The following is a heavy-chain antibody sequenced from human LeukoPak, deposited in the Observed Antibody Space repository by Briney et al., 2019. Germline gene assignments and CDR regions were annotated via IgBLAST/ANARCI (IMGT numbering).Heavy chain of an antibody. Sequence: GGSLRLSCAASVFTFSNAWMSWVRQAPGRGREWVGRIKSKTEGGTTDYAAPVKGRFTISRDDAKNTLYLHMNGLKTEDTAVYYCTRGGYTGYWGQGTLVTV. V-gene: IGHV3-15*01. J-gene: IGHJ4*02. D-gene: IGHD3-16*02. CDR1: VFTFSNAW. CDR3: TRGGYTGY. CDR2: IKSKTEGGTT.